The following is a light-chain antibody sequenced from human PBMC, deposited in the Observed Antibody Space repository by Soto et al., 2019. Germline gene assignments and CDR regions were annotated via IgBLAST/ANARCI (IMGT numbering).Light chain of an antibody. CDR3: QKYNSFWT. CDR2: DAS. V-gene: IGKV1-5*01. CDR1: QTISNW. J-gene: IGKJ1*01. Sequence: DIQMTQSPSTLSASVGDRVTISCRASQTISNWLAWYQQKPGKAPKLLIYDASSLESGVPSRFSGSGSGTEFTLTISSLQPEDFAIYYCQKYNSFWTFGQGTKVEIK.